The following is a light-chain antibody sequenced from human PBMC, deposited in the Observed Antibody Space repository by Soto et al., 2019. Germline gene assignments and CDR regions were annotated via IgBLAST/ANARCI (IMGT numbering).Light chain of an antibody. J-gene: IGLJ1*01. V-gene: IGLV2-14*01. CDR1: SSDVGGYSY. CDR3: ASYTTSSTYV. Sequence: QSPLTQPASVSGSPGQTIAISCTGNSSDVGGYSYVSWYQQQPGKAPKLVISDVSNRPSGVSDRFSGSKSGNTASLTISGLQTEDEADYYCASYTTSSTYVFGTGTKVTVL. CDR2: DVS.